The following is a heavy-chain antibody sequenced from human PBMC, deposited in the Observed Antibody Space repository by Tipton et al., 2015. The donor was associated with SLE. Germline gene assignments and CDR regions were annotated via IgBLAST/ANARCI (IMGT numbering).Heavy chain of an antibody. D-gene: IGHD3-16*01. Sequence: TLSLTCAVSGGSISSGGYSWSWIRQPPGKGLEWIGYIYHSGSTYYNLSLKSRVTISIDTSKNQFSLKLSSVTAADTAVYYCARDGGGMTTAYNYYMDVWGKGTTVTVSS. CDR1: GGSISSGGYS. V-gene: IGHV4-30-2*01. J-gene: IGHJ6*03. CDR2: IYHSGST. CDR3: ARDGGGMTTAYNYYMDV.